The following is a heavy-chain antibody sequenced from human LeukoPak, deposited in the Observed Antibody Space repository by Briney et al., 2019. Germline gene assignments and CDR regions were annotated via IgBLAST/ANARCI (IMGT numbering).Heavy chain of an antibody. CDR3: ARDIGATMIVVSDAFDI. V-gene: IGHV1-2*02. J-gene: IGHJ3*02. CDR2: INPNSGGT. Sequence: ASVKVSCKSSGYTFTGYYMHWVRQAPAQGLEWMGWINPNSGGTNYAQKFQGRVTMTRDTSINTAYMELSRLRSDDTAVYYCARDIGATMIVVSDAFDIWGQGTMVTVSS. D-gene: IGHD3-22*01. CDR1: GYTFTGYY.